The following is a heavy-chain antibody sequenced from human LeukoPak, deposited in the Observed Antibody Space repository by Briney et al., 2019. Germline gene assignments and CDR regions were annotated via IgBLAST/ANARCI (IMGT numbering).Heavy chain of an antibody. V-gene: IGHV1-2*02. J-gene: IGHJ4*02. Sequence: ASVKVSCKASGYTFTGYYMHWVRQAPGQGLEWMGWINCNSGGTNHAQKFQGRVTLTRDTSISTAYMELSRLRSDDTAVYYCALDYEAAPLDYWGQGTLVTVSS. D-gene: IGHD6-6*01. CDR1: GYTFTGYY. CDR2: INCNSGGT. CDR3: ALDYEAAPLDY.